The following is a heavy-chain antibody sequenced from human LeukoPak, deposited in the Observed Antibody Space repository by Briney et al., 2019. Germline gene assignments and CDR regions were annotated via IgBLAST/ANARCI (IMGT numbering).Heavy chain of an antibody. Sequence: ASVKVSCKASGYTFSSYYMHWVRQAPGQGVEGMGIINPTGGTTTYAEEFLGRVTMTRDTSTSTFYMELSSLRSEDTAMYYCARDPHFGYNYGRSFDYWGQGTLVTVSS. CDR2: INPTGGTT. D-gene: IGHD5-18*01. V-gene: IGHV1-46*01. CDR3: ARDPHFGYNYGRSFDY. J-gene: IGHJ4*02. CDR1: GYTFSSYY.